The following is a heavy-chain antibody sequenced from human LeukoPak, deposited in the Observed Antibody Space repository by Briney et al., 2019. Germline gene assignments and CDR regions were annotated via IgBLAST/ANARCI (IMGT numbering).Heavy chain of an antibody. J-gene: IGHJ4*02. D-gene: IGHD3-3*01. Sequence: SETLSLTCTVSGGSISSSSYYWGWIRQPPGKGLEWIGSIYYSGSTYYSPSLKSRVTISVDTSKNQFSLKLSSVTAADTAVYYCARVSEWYFDYWGQGTLVTVSS. CDR2: IYYSGST. CDR1: GGSISSSSYY. CDR3: ARVSEWYFDY. V-gene: IGHV4-39*07.